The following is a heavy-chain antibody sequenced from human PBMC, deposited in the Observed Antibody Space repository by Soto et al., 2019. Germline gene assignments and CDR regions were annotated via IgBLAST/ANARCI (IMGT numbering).Heavy chain of an antibody. D-gene: IGHD3-22*01. CDR2: ISAYNGNT. V-gene: IGHV1-18*01. Sequence: ASVNLSCKSSGYGFTSCCSSWGRQTPGQGLECTGWISAYNGNTNYAQKLQGRVTMTTDTSTSTAYMELRSLRSDDTAVYYCARVFYYDSSVEDAFDIWGQGTRGTVSS. CDR1: GYGFTSCC. J-gene: IGHJ3*02. CDR3: ARVFYYDSSVEDAFDI.